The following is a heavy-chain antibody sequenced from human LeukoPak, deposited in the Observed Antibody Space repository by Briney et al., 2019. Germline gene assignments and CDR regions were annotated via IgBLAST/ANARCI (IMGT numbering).Heavy chain of an antibody. V-gene: IGHV3-48*04. CDR1: GFTFSSYS. Sequence: GGSLRLSCAASGFTFSSYSMNWVSQAPGKGLEWVSYISSSGSTIYYADSVKGRFTISRDNAKNSLYLQMNSLRAEDTAVYYCARDYGGSSPFDYWGQGTLVTVSS. D-gene: IGHD4-23*01. CDR3: ARDYGGSSPFDY. CDR2: ISSSGSTI. J-gene: IGHJ4*02.